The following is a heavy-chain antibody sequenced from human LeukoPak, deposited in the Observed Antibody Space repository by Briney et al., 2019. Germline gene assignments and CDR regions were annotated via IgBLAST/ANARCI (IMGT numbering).Heavy chain of an antibody. CDR2: IYYSGST. Sequence: SSETLSLTCTVSGGSISNYYWNWIRQPPGKGLEWIGHIYYSGSTKYNPSLNSRVTISVDTSKSQFSLKLSSVTAADTAVYYCARGRSGNYLDYWGQGTLVTVSS. V-gene: IGHV4-59*01. D-gene: IGHD1-26*01. J-gene: IGHJ4*02. CDR1: GGSISNYY. CDR3: ARGRSGNYLDY.